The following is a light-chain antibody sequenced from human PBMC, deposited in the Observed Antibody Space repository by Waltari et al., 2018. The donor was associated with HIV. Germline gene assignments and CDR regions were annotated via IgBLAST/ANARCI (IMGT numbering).Light chain of an antibody. CDR3: SSYAGSNNRV. CDR2: EVN. CDR1: SSYVGGYNY. J-gene: IGLJ2*01. Sequence: QSALTQPPSASGSPGQSVTISCTGTSSYVGGYNYVSWYQQHPGKAPKLMIYEVNKRPSWVPDRFSGSKSGNTASLTVSGLQAEDEADYYCSSYAGSNNRVFGGGTKLTVL. V-gene: IGLV2-8*01.